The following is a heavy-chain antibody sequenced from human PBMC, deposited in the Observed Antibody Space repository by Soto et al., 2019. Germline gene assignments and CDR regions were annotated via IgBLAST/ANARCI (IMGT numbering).Heavy chain of an antibody. V-gene: IGHV4-59*01. Sequence: QVQLQESGPGLVKPSETLSLTCAVSGDSISSYYCMWIRQPPGKGLESIGYLYYGRSANYNPSLRSRVSLSVDTSTNQCSLTLSSMTAADTAVYYCALRSMAVVPEYWGQGTLVTVSS. CDR1: GDSISSYY. CDR2: LYYGRSA. CDR3: ALRSMAVVPEY. J-gene: IGHJ4*02. D-gene: IGHD3-22*01.